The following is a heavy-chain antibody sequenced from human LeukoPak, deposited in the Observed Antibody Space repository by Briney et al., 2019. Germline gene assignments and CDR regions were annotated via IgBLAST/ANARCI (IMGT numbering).Heavy chain of an antibody. V-gene: IGHV4-38-2*02. CDR3: ARDGVEVRSPRPFAY. CDR1: GYSISDGYY. J-gene: IGHJ4*01. CDR2: SHITGAS. D-gene: IGHD2-8*01. Sequence: SETLSLTCTVSGYSISDGYYWGWIRQPPGKGLEWIGNSHITGASFYNPSLKSRVTISIDTSKNQFSLRLSSVTAADTALYYCARDGVEVRSPRPFAYWGKEPRSPSRQ.